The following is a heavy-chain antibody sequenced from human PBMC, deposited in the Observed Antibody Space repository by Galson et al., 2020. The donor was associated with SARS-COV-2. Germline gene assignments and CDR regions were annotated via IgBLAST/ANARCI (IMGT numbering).Heavy chain of an antibody. Sequence: SQTLSLTCTVSGGSIRSSSYYWGWIRQPPGKGLEWIGSIYYSGSTYYNPSLKSRVTISVDTSKNQFSLKLSSVTAADTAVYYCARQGGSWYRQVGYYGMDVWGQGTTVTVSS. CDR1: GGSIRSSSYY. D-gene: IGHD6-13*01. CDR3: ARQGGSWYRQVGYYGMDV. J-gene: IGHJ6*02. CDR2: IYYSGST. V-gene: IGHV4-39*01.